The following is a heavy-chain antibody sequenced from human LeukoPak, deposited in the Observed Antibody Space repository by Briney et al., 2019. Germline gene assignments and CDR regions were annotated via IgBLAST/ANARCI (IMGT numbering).Heavy chain of an antibody. CDR1: GYSENFYG. Sequence: ASVKVSCKTSGYSENFYGITWVRQVAGQGLEWMGWISAQHGQTEYAPNSQDRVTITTDTYTNTAYMELRSLRSDDTAVYYCALEGVAVAGTNTNAEYFQHWGQGTLVTVSS. CDR3: ALEGVAVAGTNTNAEYFQH. J-gene: IGHJ1*01. V-gene: IGHV1-18*01. D-gene: IGHD6-19*01. CDR2: ISAQHGQT.